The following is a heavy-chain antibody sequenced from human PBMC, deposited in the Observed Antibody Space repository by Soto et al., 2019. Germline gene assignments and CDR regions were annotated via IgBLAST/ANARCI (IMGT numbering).Heavy chain of an antibody. CDR2: INSDGSST. J-gene: IGHJ6*02. D-gene: IGHD2-2*01. CDR1: GFTFSSYW. Sequence: EVQLVESGGGLVQPGGSLRLSCAGSGFTFSSYWMHWVRQAPGKGLVWVSRINSDGSSTKYADSVKGRFTISRDNAKNTLYLQMNSLRAEDTAVYFCARDADIVLLPDAEVAMDVWGQGTTVTVSS. V-gene: IGHV3-74*03. CDR3: ARDADIVLLPDAEVAMDV.